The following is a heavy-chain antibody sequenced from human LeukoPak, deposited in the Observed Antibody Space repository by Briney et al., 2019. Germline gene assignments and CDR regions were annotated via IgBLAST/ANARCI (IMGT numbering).Heavy chain of an antibody. D-gene: IGHD1-14*01. V-gene: IGHV4-59*01. Sequence: PSETLSLTCTVSGGSISSYYWSWIRQPPGKGLEWIGYIYYSGSTNYNPSLKSRVTISVDTSKNQFSLKLSSVTAADTAVYYCARETGPIELRAFDIWGQGTMVTVSS. CDR1: GGSISSYY. CDR2: IYYSGST. J-gene: IGHJ3*02. CDR3: ARETGPIELRAFDI.